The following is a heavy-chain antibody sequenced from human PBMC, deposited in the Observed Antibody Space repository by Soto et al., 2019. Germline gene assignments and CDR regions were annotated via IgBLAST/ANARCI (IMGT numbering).Heavy chain of an antibody. D-gene: IGHD3-3*01. CDR3: AREGSGYYPHPYYYYYGMDV. CDR2: ISAYNSNT. Sequence: ASVKVSCKASGYTITSYGISWVRQAPGQGLEWMGWISAYNSNTNYAQKLQGRVTMTTDTSTSTAYMELRSLRSDDTAVYYCAREGSGYYPHPYYYYYGMDVWGQGTTVTVSS. V-gene: IGHV1-18*01. J-gene: IGHJ6*02. CDR1: GYTITSYG.